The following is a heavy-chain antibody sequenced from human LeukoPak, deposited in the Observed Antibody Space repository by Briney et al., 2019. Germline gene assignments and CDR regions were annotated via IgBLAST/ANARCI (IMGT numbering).Heavy chain of an antibody. D-gene: IGHD2-8*01. J-gene: IGHJ3*02. CDR1: GGSISSYY. V-gene: IGHV4-59*01. CDR3: ARGGPIVLMVYAIESPDAFDI. CDR2: IYYSGST. Sequence: SETLSLTRTVSGGSISSYYWSWIRQPPGKGLEWIGYIYYSGSTNYNPSLKSRVTISVDASKNQFSLKLSSVTAADTAVYYCARGGPIVLMVYAIESPDAFDIWGQGTMVTVSS.